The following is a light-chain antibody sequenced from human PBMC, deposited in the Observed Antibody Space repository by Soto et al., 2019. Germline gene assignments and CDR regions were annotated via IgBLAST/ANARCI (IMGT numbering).Light chain of an antibody. CDR2: GAS. V-gene: IGKV3-15*01. CDR3: QQYNNWPPWT. CDR1: QSVSSN. J-gene: IGKJ1*01. Sequence: EIVMTQSPATLSVSPGERATLSCRASQSVSSNLAWYQQKPGQAPRLLIYGASTRATGIPARFSGSGSGTEFTLTTSSLQYEDFSVYSCQQYNNWPPWTFGQGTKVEIK.